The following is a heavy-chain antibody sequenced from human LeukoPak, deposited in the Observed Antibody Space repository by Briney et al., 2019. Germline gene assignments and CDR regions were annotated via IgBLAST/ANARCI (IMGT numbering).Heavy chain of an antibody. CDR3: TRGRGDYVWGSYRLY. CDR2: IRSKAYGGTT. D-gene: IGHD3-16*02. Sequence: KPGRSLRLSCTASGFTFGDYAMSWFRQAPGKGLEWVGFIRSKAYGGTTEFAASVKGRFTISRDDSKSIAYLQMNSLKTEDTAVYYCTRGRGDYVWGSYRLYWGQGTLVTVSS. V-gene: IGHV3-49*05. J-gene: IGHJ4*02. CDR1: GFTFGDYA.